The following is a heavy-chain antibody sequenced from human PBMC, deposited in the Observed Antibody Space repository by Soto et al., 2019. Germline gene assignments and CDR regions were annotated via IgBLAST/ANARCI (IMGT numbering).Heavy chain of an antibody. CDR3: ATVPLKSSGSDFDY. D-gene: IGHD1-26*01. J-gene: IGHJ4*02. CDR1: GFTFSTYP. Sequence: EVQVLDSGGGLVQPGGSLRLSCAASGFTFSTYPMSWVRQAPGKGLEWVSIISGSGGNTDYADSVKGRFTMSRDNSKNNVYLQINSLRAEDTAVYYCATVPLKSSGSDFDYWGQGTLVTVSS. V-gene: IGHV3-23*01. CDR2: ISGSGGNT.